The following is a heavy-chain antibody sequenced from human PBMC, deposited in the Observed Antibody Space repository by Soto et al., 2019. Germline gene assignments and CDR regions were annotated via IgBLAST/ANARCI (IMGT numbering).Heavy chain of an antibody. CDR3: TTDPRLSGIEGYYYYGMDV. J-gene: IGHJ6*02. CDR1: GFTFSNAW. Sequence: GGSLRLSCAASGFTFSNAWMNWVRQAPGKGLEWVGRIKSKTDGGTTDYAAPVKGRFTISRDDSKNTLYLQMNSLKTEDTAVYYCTTDPRLSGIEGYYYYGMDVWGQGTTVTVSS. D-gene: IGHD2-15*01. V-gene: IGHV3-15*07. CDR2: IKSKTDGGTT.